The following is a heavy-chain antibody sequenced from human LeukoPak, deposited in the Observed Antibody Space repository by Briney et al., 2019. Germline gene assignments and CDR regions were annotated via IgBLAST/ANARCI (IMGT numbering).Heavy chain of an antibody. D-gene: IGHD3-16*02. J-gene: IGHJ4*02. CDR1: GGSFSGYY. CDR3: ARSDIWGSYRFLDY. Sequence: PSETLSLTCAVYGGSFSGYYWGWIRQPPGKGLEWIGSIYYSGSTNQNPSLRSRVTISVDTSKNQVSLKLSSVTAADTAVYYCARSDIWGSYRFLDYWGQGALVTVSS. CDR2: IYYSGST. V-gene: IGHV4-34*11.